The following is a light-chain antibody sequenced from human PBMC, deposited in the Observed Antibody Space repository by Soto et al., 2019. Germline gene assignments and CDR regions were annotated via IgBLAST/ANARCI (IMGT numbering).Light chain of an antibody. CDR1: SSDVGAYDF. CDR3: SSYTTSSTRV. Sequence: QSVRTQPASVSGSPGQSITISCTGTSSDVGAYDFVSWYQQHPDKAPKLMIYGVIYRPSGVSNRFSGSKSVNTATLTISGLQAEDEGDYYCSSYTTSSTRVFGTGTKVTVL. V-gene: IGLV2-14*03. J-gene: IGLJ1*01. CDR2: GVI.